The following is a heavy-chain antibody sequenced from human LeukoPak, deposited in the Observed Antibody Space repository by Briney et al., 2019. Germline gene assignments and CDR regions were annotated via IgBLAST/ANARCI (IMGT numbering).Heavy chain of an antibody. J-gene: IGHJ4*02. CDR2: ISYSGST. CDR1: GGSISSYY. CDR3: ARGDSYDSSGYYYGLDY. Sequence: PETLSLTCAVSGGSISSYYWSWIRQPPGKGLEWIGYISYSGSTSYNPSLKSRVTISVDTSKNQLSLELSSVTAADTAVYYCARGDSYDSSGYYYGLDYWGQGTLVTVSS. D-gene: IGHD3-22*01. V-gene: IGHV4-59*01.